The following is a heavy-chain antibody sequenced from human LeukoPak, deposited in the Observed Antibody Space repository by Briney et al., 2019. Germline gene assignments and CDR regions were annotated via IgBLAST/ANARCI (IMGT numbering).Heavy chain of an antibody. CDR3: ARGGTVTKDSYYYYMDV. D-gene: IGHD4-17*01. J-gene: IGHJ6*03. CDR1: GFTFSSYG. Sequence: PGGSLRLSCAASGFTFSSYGMHWVRQAPGKGLEWVAFIRYDGSNKYYTDSVKGRFTISRDNSKNTLYLQLNSLRAEDTAVYYCARGGTVTKDSYYYYMDVWGKGTTVTVSS. V-gene: IGHV3-30*02. CDR2: IRYDGSNK.